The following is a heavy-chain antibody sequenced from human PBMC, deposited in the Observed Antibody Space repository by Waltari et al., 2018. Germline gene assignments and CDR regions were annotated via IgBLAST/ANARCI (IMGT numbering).Heavy chain of an antibody. CDR3: ARGPERWLRAFDI. CDR1: GGSISSYY. V-gene: IGHV4-59*01. CDR2: IYYSGSP. D-gene: IGHD6-19*01. Sequence: QVQLQESGPGLVKPSETLSLTCTVSGGSISSYYWSWIRQPPGKGLEWIGYIYYSGSPNYNPSLKSRVTRSVDTSKNQFSLKLSSVTAADTAVYYCARGPERWLRAFDIWGQGTMVTVSS. J-gene: IGHJ3*02.